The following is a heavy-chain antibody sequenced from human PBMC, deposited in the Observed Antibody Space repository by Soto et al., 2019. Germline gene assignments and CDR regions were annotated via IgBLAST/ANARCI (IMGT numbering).Heavy chain of an antibody. V-gene: IGHV1-18*01. CDR3: AREGPPILD. Sequence: QVQLVQSGAEVKKPGASVKVSCKASGYTFSSYYISWVRQAPGQGLEWMGWISAYNGNTKYAQKLQGRVTMTTDTATSTAYRERRSLRSDDTAVYYCAREGPPILDWGQGTLVTVSS. J-gene: IGHJ4*02. CDR1: GYTFSSYY. CDR2: ISAYNGNT.